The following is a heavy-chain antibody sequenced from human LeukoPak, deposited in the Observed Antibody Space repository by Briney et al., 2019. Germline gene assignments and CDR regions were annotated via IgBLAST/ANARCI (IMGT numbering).Heavy chain of an antibody. Sequence: SETLSLTCTVSGGSVSSGSYYWSWIRQPPGNGLEWIGYIYYSGSAKYHRSLKRRATISVDTSKNQFSRKLTSVTAADTAVYYCARGFGDCGLSWFDPWGQGTLVTVSS. V-gene: IGHV4-61*01. D-gene: IGHD3-10*01. CDR1: GGSVSSGSYY. CDR2: IYYSGSA. CDR3: ARGFGDCGLSWFDP. J-gene: IGHJ5*02.